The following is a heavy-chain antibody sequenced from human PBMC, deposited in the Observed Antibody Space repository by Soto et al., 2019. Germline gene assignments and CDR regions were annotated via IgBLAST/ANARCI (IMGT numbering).Heavy chain of an antibody. D-gene: IGHD3-3*01. CDR3: ARSHGGFWSGFDY. V-gene: IGHV1-69*06. CDR2: IIPIFGTA. Sequence: GASVKVSCKTPGGTFSSYAISWVRQAPGQGLEWMGGIIPIFGTANYAQKFQGRVTITADKSTSTAYMELSSLRSEDTAVYYCARSHGGFWSGFDYWGQGTLVTVSS. J-gene: IGHJ4*02. CDR1: GGTFSSYA.